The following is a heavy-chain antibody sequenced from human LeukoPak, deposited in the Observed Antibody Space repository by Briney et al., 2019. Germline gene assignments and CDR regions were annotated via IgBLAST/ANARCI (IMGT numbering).Heavy chain of an antibody. D-gene: IGHD3-10*01. V-gene: IGHV1-46*01. CDR3: ARDQVKFYYGSGSYNWFDP. CDR2: INPSGGST. J-gene: IGHJ5*02. Sequence: ASVKVSCKASGYTFTSYYMHWVRQAPGQGLEWMGIINPSGGSTSYAQKFQGRVTMTRDMSTSTVCMELSSLRSEDTAVYYCARDQVKFYYGSGSYNWFDPWGQGTLVAVSS. CDR1: GYTFTSYY.